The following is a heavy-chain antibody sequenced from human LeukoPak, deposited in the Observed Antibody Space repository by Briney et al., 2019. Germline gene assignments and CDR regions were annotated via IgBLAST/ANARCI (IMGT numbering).Heavy chain of an antibody. Sequence: GGSLRLSCAASGFTFSSYNMNWVRQAPGKGLEWVSYISSSSSTIYYADSVKGRFTISRDNAKNSLYLQMNSLRAEDTAVYYCARDRGGAYDFWSGYYTGYFDYWGQGTPVTVSS. CDR2: ISSSSSTI. CDR1: GFTFSSYN. D-gene: IGHD3-3*01. CDR3: ARDRGGAYDFWSGYYTGYFDY. J-gene: IGHJ4*02. V-gene: IGHV3-48*01.